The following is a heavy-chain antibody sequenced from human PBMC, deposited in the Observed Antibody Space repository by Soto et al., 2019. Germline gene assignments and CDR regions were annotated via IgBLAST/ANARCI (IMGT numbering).Heavy chain of an antibody. J-gene: IGHJ6*03. V-gene: IGHV1-69*02. CDR1: GGTFSSYT. D-gene: IGHD4-17*01. Sequence: SVKVSCKASGGTFSSYTISWVRQAPGQGLEWMGRIIPILGIANYAQKFQGRVTITADKSTSTAYMELSSLRSEDTAVYYCARSDYGDYVTNYYYYYMDVWDKGTTVTVSS. CDR2: IIPILGIA. CDR3: ARSDYGDYVTNYYYYYMDV.